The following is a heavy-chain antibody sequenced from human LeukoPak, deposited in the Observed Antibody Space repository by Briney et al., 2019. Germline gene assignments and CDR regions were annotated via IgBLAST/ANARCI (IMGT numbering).Heavy chain of an antibody. Sequence: ASVKVSCKASGYTFSSHGISWVRQAPGQGLEWLGWISAYNGNANYAQKLQGRVTMTADTSTSTAYMELRSLRSDDTAVYYCARDIMSDRAFDIWGQGTMVTVSS. CDR2: ISAYNGNA. CDR3: ARDIMSDRAFDI. J-gene: IGHJ3*02. CDR1: GYTFSSHG. V-gene: IGHV1-18*01.